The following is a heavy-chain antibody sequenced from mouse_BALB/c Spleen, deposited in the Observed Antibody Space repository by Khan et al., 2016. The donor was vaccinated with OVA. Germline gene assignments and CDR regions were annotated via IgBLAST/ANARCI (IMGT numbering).Heavy chain of an antibody. D-gene: IGHD1-1*02. CDR2: IRYSGNT. V-gene: IGHV3-2*02. CDR1: GYSITSDYA. J-gene: IGHJ2*01. CDR3: ARGYGGDFDY. Sequence: QLEESGPGLVKPSQSLSLTCTVTGYSITSDYAWNWNRQFPGNKLEWMGFIRYSGNTNYNPSLKSRISITRDTSKNPFFLQLNSVTTEDTATYYGARGYGGDFDYWGQGTTLTVSS.